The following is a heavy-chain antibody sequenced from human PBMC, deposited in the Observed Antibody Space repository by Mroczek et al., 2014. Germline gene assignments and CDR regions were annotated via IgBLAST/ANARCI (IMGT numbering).Heavy chain of an antibody. J-gene: IGHJ1*01. V-gene: IGHV3-9*01. CDR1: GFTFDDYA. Sequence: VQLVESGGGLVQPGRSLRLSCAASGFTFDDYAMHWVRQAPGKGLEWVSSITWNSVSIAYADSVKGRFTISRDNAKNSLYLQMNSLRPEDTAWYYCAQGSVELYCAGGTCYGTEYFQHWGQGTLVTVSS. D-gene: IGHD2-8*02. CDR2: ITWNSVSI. CDR3: AQGSVELYCAGGTCYGTEYFQH.